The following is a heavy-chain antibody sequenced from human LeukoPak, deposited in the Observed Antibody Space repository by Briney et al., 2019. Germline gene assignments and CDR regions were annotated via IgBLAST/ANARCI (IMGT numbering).Heavy chain of an antibody. CDR3: AKAGWEVSSSYHTYYSDS. J-gene: IGHJ4*02. CDR2: ITASGTDT. D-gene: IGHD5/OR15-5a*01. V-gene: IGHV3-23*01. Sequence: LTGGSLRLSCAASGFTFSSYAMGWVRQAPGKGLEWVSAITASGTDTYYADSVKGRFTISRDSSKNTLYLQLNSLRAEDTAVYYCAKAGWEVSSSYHTYYSDSWGQGTLVTVSS. CDR1: GFTFSSYA.